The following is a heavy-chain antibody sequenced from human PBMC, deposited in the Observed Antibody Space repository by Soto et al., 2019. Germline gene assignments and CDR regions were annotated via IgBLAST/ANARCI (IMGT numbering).Heavy chain of an antibody. CDR3: AKDRVGGTFYTPLAF. D-gene: IGHD1-7*01. Sequence: GRSRRLSCQASVFTFDNYGMHWVGQAPGQGLEWVAVITYDGSFQYYADSVKGRFTISRDNSKNTLSLHLNTLKPDDKAVYHCAKDRVGGTFYTPLAFWGQGTLVTVSS. CDR2: ITYDGSFQ. CDR1: VFTFDNYG. V-gene: IGHV3-30*18. J-gene: IGHJ4*02.